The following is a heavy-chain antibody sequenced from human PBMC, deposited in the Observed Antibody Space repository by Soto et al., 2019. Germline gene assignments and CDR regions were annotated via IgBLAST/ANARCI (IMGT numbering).Heavy chain of an antibody. J-gene: IGHJ4*02. Sequence: GGSLRLSCAASGFTFSSYAMSWVRQAPGKGLEWVSAISGSGGSTYYADSVKGRFTISRDNSKNTLYLKMNSLRAEDTAVYYCAKDWGIQLWEYYFDYWGQGTLVTVSS. CDR2: ISGSGGST. CDR1: GFTFSSYA. CDR3: AKDWGIQLWEYYFDY. V-gene: IGHV3-23*01. D-gene: IGHD5-18*01.